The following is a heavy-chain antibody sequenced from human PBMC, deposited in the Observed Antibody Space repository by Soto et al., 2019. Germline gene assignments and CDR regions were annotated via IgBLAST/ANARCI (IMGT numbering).Heavy chain of an antibody. J-gene: IGHJ6*02. CDR2: IIPILGIA. V-gene: IGHV1-69*02. Sequence: GASVKVSCKASGGTFSSYTISWVRQAPGQGLEWMGRIIPILGIANYAQKFQERVTITRDMSTSTAYMELSSLRSEDTAVYYCAEVDPYGDYAMDVWGQGTTVTSP. D-gene: IGHD2-21*01. CDR1: GGTFSSYT. CDR3: AEVDPYGDYAMDV.